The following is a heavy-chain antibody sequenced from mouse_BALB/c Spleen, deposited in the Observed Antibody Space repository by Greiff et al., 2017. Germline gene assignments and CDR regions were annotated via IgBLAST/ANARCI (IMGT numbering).Heavy chain of an antibody. Sequence: VHLQQSGPGLVAPSQSLSITCSVPGFSFTGLCVIWVCPPPGQGLEWLGMIWGDGSTDYNSALKSRLRISKDNSKSQVFLKRNSLQTDDTDRYYCARGKILRRHDYYAMDYGGQGTSVTVSA. CDR2: IWGDGST. CDR3: ARGKILRRHDYYAMDY. D-gene: IGHD1-1*01. J-gene: IGHJ4*01. CDR1: GFSFTGLC. V-gene: IGHV2-6-7*01.